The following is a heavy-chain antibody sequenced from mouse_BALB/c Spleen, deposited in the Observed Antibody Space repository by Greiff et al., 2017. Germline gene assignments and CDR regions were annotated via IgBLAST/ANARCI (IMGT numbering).Heavy chain of an antibody. CDR3: ARDRGIYYDYVWFAY. Sequence: EVKLVESGGGLVKPGGSLKLSCAASGFTFSDYYMYWVRQTPEKRLEWVATISDGGSYTYYPDSAKGRFTISRDNAKNNLYLQMSSLKSEDTAMYYCARDRGIYYDYVWFAYWGQGTLVTVSA. D-gene: IGHD2-4*01. V-gene: IGHV5-4*02. CDR2: ISDGGSYT. CDR1: GFTFSDYY. J-gene: IGHJ3*01.